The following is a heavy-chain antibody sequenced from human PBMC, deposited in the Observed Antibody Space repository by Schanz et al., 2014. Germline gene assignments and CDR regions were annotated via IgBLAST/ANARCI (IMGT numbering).Heavy chain of an antibody. D-gene: IGHD7-27*01. Sequence: VQLVESGGGLVKPGGSLRLSCTASRIIFGTYSMNWIRQTPGKGLEWLSYISRDGTTSYYADSVKGRFTISRDNAKNSLYLEMTSLRGEDTAVYYCARENINWEAFDIWGQGTMVTVSS. J-gene: IGHJ3*02. CDR2: ISRDGTTS. V-gene: IGHV3-11*01. CDR1: RIIFGTYS. CDR3: ARENINWEAFDI.